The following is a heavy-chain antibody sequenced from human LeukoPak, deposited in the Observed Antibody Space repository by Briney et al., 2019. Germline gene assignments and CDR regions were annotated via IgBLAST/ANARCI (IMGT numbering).Heavy chain of an antibody. D-gene: IGHD3-3*01. V-gene: IGHV4-31*03. Sequence: SETLSLTCSVSGGSISSGRYWRSWIRQHPGKGLEWIGYVYYSGSTYYSPSLRSRLSISVDTSKNQFSLNLSSVTAADTAVYYCARAIRTASGSVWYFDLWGRGTLVTVSS. CDR1: GGSISSGRYW. CDR2: VYYSGST. CDR3: ARAIRTASGSVWYFDL. J-gene: IGHJ2*01.